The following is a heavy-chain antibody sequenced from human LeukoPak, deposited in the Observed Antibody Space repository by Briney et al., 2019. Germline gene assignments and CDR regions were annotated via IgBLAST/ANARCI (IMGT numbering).Heavy chain of an antibody. D-gene: IGHD3-22*01. CDR3: AKGSYYDSSGSSYFDY. Sequence: GGSLRLSCAASGFTFSSYSMNWVRQAPGKGLEWVSYISSSSSTIYYADSVKGRFTISRDNSKNTLYVQVNSLGTEDTAAYYCAKGSYYDSSGSSYFDYWGQGTLVTVSS. CDR1: GFTFSSYS. J-gene: IGHJ4*02. CDR2: ISSSSSTI. V-gene: IGHV3-48*01.